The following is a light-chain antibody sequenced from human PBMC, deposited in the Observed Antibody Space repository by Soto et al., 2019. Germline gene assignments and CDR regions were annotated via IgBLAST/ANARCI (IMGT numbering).Light chain of an antibody. V-gene: IGKV3-20*01. CDR3: QQYGSSPTT. J-gene: IGKJ2*01. CDR2: GSS. CDR1: QSVSSIY. Sequence: EIVLTQSPGTLSLSPGERATLSCRASQSVSSIYLAWYQQKPGQAPRLLIHGSSSRATGISDRFSGSGSGTDFTLTNSRLEPEDFAVYYCQQYGSSPTTFGQGTKLEI.